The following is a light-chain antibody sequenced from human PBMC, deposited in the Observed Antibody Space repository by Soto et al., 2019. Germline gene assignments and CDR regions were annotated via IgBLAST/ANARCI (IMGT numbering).Light chain of an antibody. CDR1: SSDVGGYNF. Sequence: QSVLTQPASVSGSPGQSITISCTGTSSDVGGYNFVSWYQQHPGRAPKLLIYEVSRRPSGVSNRFSSSKSGDTASLTISGLQAEDEADYYCYSYRGYYTRVFGTGTKVTVL. CDR2: EVS. CDR3: YSYRGYYTRV. J-gene: IGLJ1*01. V-gene: IGLV2-14*01.